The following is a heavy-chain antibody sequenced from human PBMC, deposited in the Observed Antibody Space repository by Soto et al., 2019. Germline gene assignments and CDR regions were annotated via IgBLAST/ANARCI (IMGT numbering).Heavy chain of an antibody. CDR3: ARDSCSSTSCFMGVDGMDV. Sequence: SETLSVTCTVAGVSLSSGFYYLRWIRPHPGKGLEWIGYIYYSGSTYYNPSLKSRVTISVDTSKNQFSLKLSSVTAADTAVYYCARDSCSSTSCFMGVDGMDVWGQGTTVTVSS. V-gene: IGHV4-31*03. J-gene: IGHJ6*02. D-gene: IGHD2-2*01. CDR1: GVSLSSGFYY. CDR2: IYYSGST.